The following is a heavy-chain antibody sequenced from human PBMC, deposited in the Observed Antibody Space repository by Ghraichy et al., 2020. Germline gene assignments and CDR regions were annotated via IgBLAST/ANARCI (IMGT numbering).Heavy chain of an antibody. CDR2: IWYDGSNK. D-gene: IGHD4-17*01. J-gene: IGHJ4*02. CDR3: ARDYGDYGFDY. Sequence: GGSLRLSCAASGFTFSSYGMHWVRQAPGKGLEWVAVIWYDGSNKYYADSVKGRFTISRDNSKNTLYLQMNSLRAEDTAVYYCARDYGDYGFDYWGQGTLVTVSS. CDR1: GFTFSSYG. V-gene: IGHV3-33*01.